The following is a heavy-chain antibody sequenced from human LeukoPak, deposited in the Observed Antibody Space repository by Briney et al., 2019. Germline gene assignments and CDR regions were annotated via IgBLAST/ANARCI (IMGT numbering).Heavy chain of an antibody. CDR3: ARAETSGSSEYYYYAMDV. V-gene: IGHV7-4-1*02. J-gene: IGHJ6*02. CDR1: GYTFTDYA. D-gene: IGHD3-22*01. CDR2: INTNTGNP. Sequence: ASVKVSCKASGYTFTDYAMNWVRQAPGQGLEWMGWINTNTGNPTFAQGLTGRFVFSLDTSVSTAYLQISSLQAEDTAIYYCARAETSGSSEYYYYAMDVWGQGTTVTVSS.